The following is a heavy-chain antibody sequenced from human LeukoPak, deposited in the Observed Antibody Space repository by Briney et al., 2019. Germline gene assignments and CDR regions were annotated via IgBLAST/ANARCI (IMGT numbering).Heavy chain of an antibody. CDR3: AKGVSGHYDILTGNDY. Sequence: GGSLRLSCAASGFTFSSYGMHWVRQAPGKGLEWVAVISYDGSNKYYADSVKGRFTISRDNSKNSLFLQMNSLRAEDTAIYYCAKGVSGHYDILTGNDYWGQGTLVTVSS. D-gene: IGHD3-9*01. CDR2: ISYDGSNK. V-gene: IGHV3-30*18. J-gene: IGHJ4*02. CDR1: GFTFSSYG.